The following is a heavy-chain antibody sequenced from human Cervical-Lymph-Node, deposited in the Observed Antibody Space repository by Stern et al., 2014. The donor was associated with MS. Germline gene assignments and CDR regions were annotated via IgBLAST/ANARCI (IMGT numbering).Heavy chain of an antibody. V-gene: IGHV4-31*03. CDR1: GGSISSGGYY. CDR2: IYYIGST. J-gene: IGHJ3*01. D-gene: IGHD3-22*01. CDR3: ASGAWDSSGYSLNP. Sequence: QVQLQESGPGLVKPSQTLSLTCTVSGGSISSGGYYWSWIRQNPGKGREWIGYIYYIGSTYYNPSPKSRVPISVDQSKNHFSLKLSSVTAADTAVYYCASGAWDSSGYSLNPWGQGTMVTVSS.